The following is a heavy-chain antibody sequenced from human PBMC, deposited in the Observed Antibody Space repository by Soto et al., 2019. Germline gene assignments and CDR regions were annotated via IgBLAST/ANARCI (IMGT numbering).Heavy chain of an antibody. CDR3: ARVRDPHLDHYGLDV. J-gene: IGHJ6*02. CDR2: LIPIYDEP. CDR1: GFTFNVYG. V-gene: IGHV1-69*06. Sequence: SVKVSCKPSGFTFNVYGIHWVRQAPGQGLEWMGGLIPIYDEPNYAQKFQGRVTMTADKSTATVYLELNSLRSEDTAVYFCARVRDPHLDHYGLDVWGQGTTVTVSS.